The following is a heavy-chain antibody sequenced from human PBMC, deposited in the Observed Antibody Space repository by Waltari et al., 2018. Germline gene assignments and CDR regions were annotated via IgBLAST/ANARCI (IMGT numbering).Heavy chain of an antibody. CDR1: GYSISSSNYY. J-gene: IGHJ3*02. V-gene: IGHV4-39*07. Sequence: QLQLQESGPGLVKPSETLSLTCIVSGYSISSSNYYWGWISQPPGKGLEWIGSIYYGGSTYYNPSLESRVTISVDTSKNQFSLKLSSVTAADTAVYYCARPSRGSGAFDMWGQGTMVTVSS. D-gene: IGHD3-16*01. CDR2: IYYGGST. CDR3: ARPSRGSGAFDM.